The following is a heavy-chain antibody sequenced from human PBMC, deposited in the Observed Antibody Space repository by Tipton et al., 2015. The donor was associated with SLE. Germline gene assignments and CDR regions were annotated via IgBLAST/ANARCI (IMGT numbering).Heavy chain of an antibody. Sequence: GSLRLSCAASGFTFSDYYMSWIRQAPGKGLEWVSYISSSSSYTNYADSVKGRFTISRDNAKNSLYLQMNSLRAEDTAVYYCARDPGAGTPPLWGQGTLVTVSS. CDR1: GFTFSDYY. CDR3: ARDPGAGTPPL. D-gene: IGHD1-1*01. J-gene: IGHJ4*02. CDR2: ISSSSSYT. V-gene: IGHV3-11*06.